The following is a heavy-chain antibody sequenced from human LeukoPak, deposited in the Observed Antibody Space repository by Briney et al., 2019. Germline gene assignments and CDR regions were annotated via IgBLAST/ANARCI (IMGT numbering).Heavy chain of an antibody. J-gene: IGHJ4*02. CDR2: INHSGST. CDR3: ARSAGVPAAILFDY. D-gene: IGHD2-2*02. Sequence: SETLSLTCAVYGGSFSGYYWSWIRQPPGKGLEWIGEINHSGSTNYNPSLKSLVTISVDTSKNQFSLKLSSVTAADTAVYYCARSAGVPAAILFDYWGQGTLVTVSS. V-gene: IGHV4-34*01. CDR1: GGSFSGYY.